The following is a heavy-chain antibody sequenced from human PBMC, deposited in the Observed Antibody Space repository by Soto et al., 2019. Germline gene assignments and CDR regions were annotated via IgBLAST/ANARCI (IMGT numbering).Heavy chain of an antibody. CDR3: AKDQYDFWSGKEGYYGMDV. CDR1: GFTFSSYG. D-gene: IGHD3-3*01. J-gene: IGHJ6*02. CDR2: ISYDGSNK. V-gene: IGHV3-30*18. Sequence: PGGSLRLSCAASGFTFSSYGMHWVRQAPGKGLEWVAVISYDGSNKYYADSVKGRFTISRDNSKNTLYLQMNSLRAEDTAVYYCAKDQYDFWSGKEGYYGMDVWGQGTTVTVSS.